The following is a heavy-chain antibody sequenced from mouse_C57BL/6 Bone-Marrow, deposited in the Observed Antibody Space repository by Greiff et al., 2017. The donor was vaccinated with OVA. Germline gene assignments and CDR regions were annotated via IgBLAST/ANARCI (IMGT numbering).Heavy chain of an antibody. CDR2: IDPENGDT. CDR3: TTDGNYVGYFDY. V-gene: IGHV14-4*01. J-gene: IGHJ2*01. CDR1: GFNIKDDY. Sequence: EVQLQQSGAELVRPGASVKLSCTASGFNIKDDYMHWVKQRPEQGLEWIGWIDPENGDTEYASNVPGKAPLTADTSSITAYLQLSSLTSEDTAVYYCTTDGNYVGYFDYWGQGTTLTVSS. D-gene: IGHD2-1*01.